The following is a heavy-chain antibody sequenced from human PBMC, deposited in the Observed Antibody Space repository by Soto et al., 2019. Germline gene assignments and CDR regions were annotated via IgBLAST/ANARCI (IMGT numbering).Heavy chain of an antibody. Sequence: QVQLVQSGAEVMQPGASVKVSCKASGFTFTSYAFSWVRQAPGQGLEWMGWVSAYNGNTNYAQKLQGRVTMTTDTSTSTAYMELRSLRSDDTAVYYCARVPPYSSSWYFDLWGRGTLVTVSS. D-gene: IGHD6-13*01. CDR3: ARVPPYSSSWYFDL. CDR1: GFTFTSYA. CDR2: VSAYNGNT. V-gene: IGHV1-18*01. J-gene: IGHJ2*01.